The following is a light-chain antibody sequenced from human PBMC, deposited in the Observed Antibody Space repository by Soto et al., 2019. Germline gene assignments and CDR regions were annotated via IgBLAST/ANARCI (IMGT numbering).Light chain of an antibody. CDR2: KTS. CDR1: QNVSNW. CDR3: QQYSKEST. J-gene: IGKJ2*01. V-gene: IGKV1-5*03. Sequence: DVEMTQSPSTLPTSIGDRVTINCRASQNVSNWLAWYQQKPGKAPKLLIYKTSRLESGVPSRFIASGSGTDFTLTINSLQSDDFATYFCQQYSKESTVGQGIKLEIK.